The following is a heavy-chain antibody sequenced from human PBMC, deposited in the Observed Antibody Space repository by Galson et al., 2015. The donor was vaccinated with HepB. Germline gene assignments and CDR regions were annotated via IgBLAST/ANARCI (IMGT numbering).Heavy chain of an antibody. CDR1: GFTFSAYW. V-gene: IGHV3-7*01. CDR3: ARDGRHGGFLKDLDY. CDR2: IKKDGSEK. J-gene: IGHJ4*02. D-gene: IGHD2-15*01. Sequence: SLRLSCAASGFTFSAYWMTWVRQAPGKGLEWVASIKKDGSEKYYVDSVRGRFTISRDNAKKSLYLEMNSLRPEDTAVYYCARDGRHGGFLKDLDYWGQGILVTVSS.